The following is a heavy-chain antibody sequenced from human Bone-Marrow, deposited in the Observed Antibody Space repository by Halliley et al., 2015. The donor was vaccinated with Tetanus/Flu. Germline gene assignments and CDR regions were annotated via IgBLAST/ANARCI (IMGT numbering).Heavy chain of an antibody. CDR1: GFTFSDYA. Sequence: LRLSCAASGFTFSDYAMNWVRQAPGKGLEWVASIGATDGTTYYTDSVRGRFTISRDNSKNTLYLQMNSLRVEDTALYYCARDGVTGNGVWDWFDPWGQGTQVTVSS. D-gene: IGHD2-21*02. CDR2: IGATDGTT. V-gene: IGHV3-23*01. J-gene: IGHJ5*02. CDR3: ARDGVTGNGVWDWFDP.